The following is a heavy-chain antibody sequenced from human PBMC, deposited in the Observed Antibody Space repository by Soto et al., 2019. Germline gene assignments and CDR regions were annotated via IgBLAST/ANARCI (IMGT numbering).Heavy chain of an antibody. V-gene: IGHV5-51*01. CDR2: IYPGDSDT. CDR1: GYSFTSYW. D-gene: IGHD6-19*01. Sequence: EVQLVQSGAEVKMPGESLKISCKGSGYSFTSYWIGWVRQMPGKGLEWMGIIYPGDSDTRYSPSFQGQVTISADKSISTADLQWNSLKSSDSAMYYCARSPGMAVAAPAGDFQHWGQGTLVTVSS. CDR3: ARSPGMAVAAPAGDFQH. J-gene: IGHJ1*01.